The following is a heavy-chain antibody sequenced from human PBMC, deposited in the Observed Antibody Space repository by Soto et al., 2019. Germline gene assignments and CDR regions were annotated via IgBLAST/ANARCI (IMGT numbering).Heavy chain of an antibody. D-gene: IGHD3-3*01. CDR1: GGSFSGYY. CDR2: INHSGST. Sequence: SETLSLTCAVYGGSFSGYYWSWIRQPPGKGLEWIGEINHSGSTNYNPSLKSRVTISVDTSKNQFSLKLSSVTAADTAVYYCARGTWYYDFWSGYDYYYYMDVWGKGTTVTVSS. CDR3: ARGTWYYDFWSGYDYYYYMDV. J-gene: IGHJ6*03. V-gene: IGHV4-34*01.